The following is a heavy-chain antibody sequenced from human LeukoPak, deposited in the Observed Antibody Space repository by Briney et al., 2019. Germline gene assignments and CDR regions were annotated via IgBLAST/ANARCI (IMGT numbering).Heavy chain of an antibody. D-gene: IGHD3-3*01. V-gene: IGHV4-31*03. J-gene: IGHJ6*02. CDR3: AREGRPITIFGVDPMDV. CDR1: GGSISSGDYY. Sequence: PSETLSLTCTVSGGSISSGDYYWSWIRQHPGKGLEWIGYIYYSGSTYYNPSLKSRVTISVDTSKNQFSLKLSSVTAADTAVYYCAREGRPITIFGVDPMDVWGQGTTVTVSS. CDR2: IYYSGST.